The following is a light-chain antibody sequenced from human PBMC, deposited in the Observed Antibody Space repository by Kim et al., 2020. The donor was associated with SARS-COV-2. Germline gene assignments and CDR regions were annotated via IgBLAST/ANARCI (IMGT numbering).Light chain of an antibody. J-gene: IGKJ2*01. Sequence: DIQMTQSPSSLSASVGDRVTITCQASQDITNYLNWYQQKPGKAPKFLIYDASNLETGVPSRFSGSGSGTHFTFTISSLQPEDIATYYCQQYDNLPYTFGQGTNWRS. CDR1: QDITNY. CDR2: DAS. V-gene: IGKV1-33*01. CDR3: QQYDNLPYT.